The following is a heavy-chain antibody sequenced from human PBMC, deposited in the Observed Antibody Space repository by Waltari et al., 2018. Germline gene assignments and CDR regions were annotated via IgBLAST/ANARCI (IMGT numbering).Heavy chain of an antibody. J-gene: IGHJ6*03. D-gene: IGHD4-17*01. V-gene: IGHV1-69*04. CDR1: GGTFSSYA. CDR3: ARGSGDYVYYYYYMDV. CDR2: IIPILGIE. Sequence: QVQLVQSGAEVKKPGSSVKVSCKASGGTFSSYAISWVRQAPGQGLEWMGGIIPILGIENYAQKFHGRVTITADESTSTAYMELSSLRSEETAVYYCARGSGDYVYYYYYMDVWGKGTTVTVSS.